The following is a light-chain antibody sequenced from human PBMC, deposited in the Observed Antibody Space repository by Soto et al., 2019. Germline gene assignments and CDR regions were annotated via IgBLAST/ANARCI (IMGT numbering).Light chain of an antibody. J-gene: IGKJ4*01. V-gene: IGKV1-12*01. CDR3: QQANSLPLT. Sequence: DIHMTQSPSSVSASVGDSVTFTCRASQDIRSWLAWYQQKPGKAPKLLLYAASILQSGVPSRFSGSGSGTEFTLTISSLQPQDFATYYCQQANSLPLTFGGGTKVEIK. CDR1: QDIRSW. CDR2: AAS.